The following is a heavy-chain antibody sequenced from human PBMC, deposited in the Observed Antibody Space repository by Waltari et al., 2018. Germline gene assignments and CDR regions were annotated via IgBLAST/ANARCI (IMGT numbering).Heavy chain of an antibody. CDR2: FRGDGGDS. CDR1: GFIFSRNC. D-gene: IGHD1-26*01. Sequence: EVQLVESGGGLVQPGGSLSLSCAASGFIFSRNCMHWVRQPPGKGLVWVSRFRGDGGDSTYADSVKGRFTISRDNAKNTLYLQMNSLRAEDTAIYYCATDLILGSGSLGYWGQGTLVTVSS. J-gene: IGHJ4*02. V-gene: IGHV3-74*03. CDR3: ATDLILGSGSLGY.